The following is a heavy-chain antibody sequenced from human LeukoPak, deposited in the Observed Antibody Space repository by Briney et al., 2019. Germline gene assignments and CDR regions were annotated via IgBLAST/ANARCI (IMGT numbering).Heavy chain of an antibody. Sequence: ASVKVSCKASGYTFTSYDINWVRQATGQGLEWMGWMNPNSGNTGYAQKFQGRVTMTRNTSISTAYMELSSLRSEDTAVYYCVAGLASYYYYYGMDVWGQGTTVTVSS. V-gene: IGHV1-8*01. CDR1: GYTFTSYD. CDR2: MNPNSGNT. CDR3: VAGLASYYYYYGMDV. D-gene: IGHD3/OR15-3a*01. J-gene: IGHJ6*02.